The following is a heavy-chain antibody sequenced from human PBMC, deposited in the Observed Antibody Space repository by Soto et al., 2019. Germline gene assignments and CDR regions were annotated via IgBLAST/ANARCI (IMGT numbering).Heavy chain of an antibody. D-gene: IGHD3-10*01. CDR2: LIGGHYGT. V-gene: IGHV3-74*01. J-gene: IGHJ5*02. Sequence: GGSLRLSCAASGFSLSPYWMHWVRQVPGRGLEWVSTLIGGHYGTAYSYSVKGRFTVSRDNSKNCLYLQMNSLGVEDTAMYFCAKGKSTGDIDWFDPWGQGSLVTVSS. CDR1: GFSLSPYW. CDR3: AKGKSTGDIDWFDP.